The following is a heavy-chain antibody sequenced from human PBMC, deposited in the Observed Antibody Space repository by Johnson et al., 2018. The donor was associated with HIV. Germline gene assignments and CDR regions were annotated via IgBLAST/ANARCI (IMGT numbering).Heavy chain of an antibody. CDR1: RFTFSNYT. J-gene: IGHJ3*02. CDR3: ARGGASITEAFDI. D-gene: IGHD3-10*01. Sequence: VQLMESGGGVVQPGRSLRLSCIVSRFTFSNYTIHWVRQAPGKGLEWVAIISYDGNNKYYADSVKGRFTISRDNSKNTLYLQMNSLRAEDTAIYYCARGGASITEAFDIWGQGTMVTVSS. CDR2: ISYDGNNK. V-gene: IGHV3-30*04.